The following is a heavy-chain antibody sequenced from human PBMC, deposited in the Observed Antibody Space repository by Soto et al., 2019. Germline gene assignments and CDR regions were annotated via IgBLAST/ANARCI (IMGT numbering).Heavy chain of an antibody. Sequence: YLRLSCAASGFTLSTYWMHWVRQVPGKGLVWVSRISSGGTYTNYADSVKGRFTISRDSARNTLFLQMNYLTGEDTAVYYCARTFVDGMAGFGPWGQGTLVTVSS. CDR3: ARTFVDGMAGFGP. V-gene: IGHV3-74*01. CDR1: GFTLSTYW. D-gene: IGHD2-15*01. J-gene: IGHJ5*02. CDR2: ISSGGTYT.